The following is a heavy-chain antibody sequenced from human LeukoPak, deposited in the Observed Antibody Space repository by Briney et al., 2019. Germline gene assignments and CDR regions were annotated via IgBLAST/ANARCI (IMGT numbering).Heavy chain of an antibody. CDR2: INPNSGGT. V-gene: IGHV1-2*06. Sequence: ASVKVSCKASGCTFTGYYMHWVRQAPGQGLEWMGRINPNSGGTNYAQKFQGRVTMTRDTSISTAYMELSRLRSDDTAVYYCARSKSSSWYYYFDYWGQGTLVTVSS. CDR1: GCTFTGYY. J-gene: IGHJ4*02. CDR3: ARSKSSSWYYYFDY. D-gene: IGHD6-13*01.